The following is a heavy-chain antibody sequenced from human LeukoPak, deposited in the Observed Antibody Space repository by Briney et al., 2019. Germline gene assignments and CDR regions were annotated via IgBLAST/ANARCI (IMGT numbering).Heavy chain of an antibody. CDR3: GLGHCTGATCHPYS. J-gene: IGHJ4*02. V-gene: IGHV3-30*03. Sequence: GGSLRLSCAASGFTFSNYAMHWVRQAPGKGLEWVAVISYDGSNKYYADSVKGRFTLSRDNSQNTLYLQMNSLRAEDTAVYYCGLGHCTGATCHPYSWGQGNLVTVSS. CDR1: GFTFSNYA. CDR2: ISYDGSNK. D-gene: IGHD2-8*02.